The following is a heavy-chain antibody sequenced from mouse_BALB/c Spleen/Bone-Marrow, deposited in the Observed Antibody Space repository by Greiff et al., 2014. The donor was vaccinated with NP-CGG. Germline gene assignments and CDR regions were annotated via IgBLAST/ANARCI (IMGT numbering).Heavy chain of an antibody. D-gene: IGHD1-1*01. CDR3: TRDGSSRWYFDV. Sequence: QVQLKESGAELVRPGASVTLSCKASGYTFTDYEMHWVKQTPVHGLEWVGAIDPETGGTAYNQKVKGKATLTADKSSSTAYMELRSLTSEDSAVYYCTRDGSSRWYFDVWGAGTTVTVSS. CDR2: IDPETGGT. CDR1: GYTFTDYE. V-gene: IGHV1-15*01. J-gene: IGHJ1*01.